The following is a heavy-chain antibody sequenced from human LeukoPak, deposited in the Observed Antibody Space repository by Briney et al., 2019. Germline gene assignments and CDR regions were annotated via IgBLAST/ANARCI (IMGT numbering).Heavy chain of an antibody. CDR3: ARERRDGHNYSDF. Sequence: PSETLSLTCAVSGGSLSSGGYFWGWIRQYPGKGLEWIGCISHSGTSYYNPSLKSRVTISVDTSRNHFSLELSSVTAADTAVYFCARERRDGHNYSDFWGQSALVTVSS. J-gene: IGHJ4*02. D-gene: IGHD5-24*01. CDR1: GGSLSSGGYF. V-gene: IGHV4-31*11. CDR2: ISHSGTS.